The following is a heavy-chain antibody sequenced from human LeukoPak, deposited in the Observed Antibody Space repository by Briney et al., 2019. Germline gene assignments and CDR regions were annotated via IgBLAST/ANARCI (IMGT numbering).Heavy chain of an antibody. Sequence: GGSLRLSCATSGFSFNNDWMYWVRQAPGKGLEWVANINQDGSEKNCLDSVKGRFTISRDNAQNSLYLQMNGLRVEDTAVYYCTRRLDEWGQGTLVTVSS. J-gene: IGHJ4*02. CDR3: TRRLDE. V-gene: IGHV3-7*01. D-gene: IGHD3-16*01. CDR1: GFSFNNDW. CDR2: INQDGSEK.